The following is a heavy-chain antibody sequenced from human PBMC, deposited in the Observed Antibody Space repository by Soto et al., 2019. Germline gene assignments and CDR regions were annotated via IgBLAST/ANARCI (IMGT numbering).Heavy chain of an antibody. Sequence: GSLRLSCAASGFTFSSYSMNWVRQAPGKGLEWVSYISSSSSTIYYADSVKGRFTISRDNAKNSLYLQMNSLRDEDTAVYYCASNLKEIAYYYYGMDVWGQGTTVTVSS. V-gene: IGHV3-48*02. CDR1: GFTFSSYS. CDR3: ASNLKEIAYYYYGMDV. J-gene: IGHJ6*02. CDR2: ISSSSSTI. D-gene: IGHD1-20*01.